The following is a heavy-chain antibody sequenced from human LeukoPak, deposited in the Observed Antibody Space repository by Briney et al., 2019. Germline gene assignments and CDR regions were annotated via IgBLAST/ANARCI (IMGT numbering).Heavy chain of an antibody. V-gene: IGHV3-30-3*01. CDR3: ARGFNDFWSGSQLEY. Sequence: GGSLRLSCAASGFIFGGYAMHWVRQAPGEGLQWLAVISYDGGKTYYADSVEGRFTISRDNSKSTVYLEINSLRSEDTAIYYCARGFNDFWSGSQLEYWGQGTLVTVSS. CDR2: ISYDGGKT. CDR1: GFIFGGYA. D-gene: IGHD3-3*01. J-gene: IGHJ4*02.